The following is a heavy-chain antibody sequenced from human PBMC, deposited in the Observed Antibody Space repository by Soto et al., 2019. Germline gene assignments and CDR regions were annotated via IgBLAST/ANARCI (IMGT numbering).Heavy chain of an antibody. J-gene: IGHJ4*02. D-gene: IGHD3-16*02. CDR3: ARGGHYVYVWGSYRPSDFDY. Sequence: QVQLVQSGAEVKKPGASVKVSCKASGYTFTGYYMHWVRQAPGQGLEWMGWINPNRGGPNYAQKYQVWVTRTRDTAISTAYMELSRLRSDDTAVYYCARGGHYVYVWGSYRPSDFDYWGQGTLVTVSS. CDR2: INPNRGGP. CDR1: GYTFTGYY. V-gene: IGHV1-2*04.